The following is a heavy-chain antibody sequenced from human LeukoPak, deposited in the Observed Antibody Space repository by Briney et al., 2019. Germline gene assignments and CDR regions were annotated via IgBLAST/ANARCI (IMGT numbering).Heavy chain of an antibody. D-gene: IGHD6-13*01. V-gene: IGHV4-59*08. CDR1: GGSISSYY. CDR2: IYYSGST. Sequence: SETLSLTCTVSGGSISSYYWSWIRQPPGKGLEWIGYIYYSGSTNYNPSLKSRVTISVDTSKNQFSLKLSSVTAADTAVYYCARQLAPYSSSWYPGYYYYYGMDVWGQGTTVNVSS. CDR3: ARQLAPYSSSWYPGYYYYYGMDV. J-gene: IGHJ6*02.